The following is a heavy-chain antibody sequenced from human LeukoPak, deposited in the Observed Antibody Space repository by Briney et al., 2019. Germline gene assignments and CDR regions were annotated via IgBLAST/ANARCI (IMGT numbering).Heavy chain of an antibody. CDR1: GYTFTSYG. CDR2: ISAYNGNT. D-gene: IGHD3-9*01. V-gene: IGHV1-18*01. CDR3: ARVGPISRRYFDWLLYWTGFDAFDI. J-gene: IGHJ3*02. Sequence: ASVKVSCKASGYTFTSYGISWVRQAPGQGLERMGWISAYNGNTNYAQKLQGRVTMTTDTSTSTAYMELRSLRSDDTAVYYCARVGPISRRYFDWLLYWTGFDAFDIWGQGTMVTVSS.